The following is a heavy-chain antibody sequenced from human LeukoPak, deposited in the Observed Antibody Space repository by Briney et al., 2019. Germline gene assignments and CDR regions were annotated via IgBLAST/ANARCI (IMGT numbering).Heavy chain of an antibody. D-gene: IGHD1-20*01. Sequence: PGGSLRLSCAVSGFTFSSYEMNWVRQAPGKGLEWVSYISSTDNTIYYADSVKGRFTISRDNAKNSLYLQMDSLRAEDTAVYYCARSGGHNLYDYWGQGTLVTVSS. CDR3: ARSGGHNLYDY. J-gene: IGHJ4*02. CDR1: GFTFSSYE. CDR2: ISSTDNTI. V-gene: IGHV3-48*03.